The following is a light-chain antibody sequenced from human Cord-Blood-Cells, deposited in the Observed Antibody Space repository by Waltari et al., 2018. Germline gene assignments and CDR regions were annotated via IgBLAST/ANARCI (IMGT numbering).Light chain of an antibody. Sequence: SYELTQPPSVSVSPGQTASITCSGDKLGDKYACWYQQKPGQSPVLVIYQDSKRPSGIPERFSCSNSRNTATLTISGTQAMDEADYYCQAWDSSTVVFGGGTKLTVL. CDR1: KLGDKY. CDR3: QAWDSSTVV. J-gene: IGLJ2*01. V-gene: IGLV3-1*01. CDR2: QDS.